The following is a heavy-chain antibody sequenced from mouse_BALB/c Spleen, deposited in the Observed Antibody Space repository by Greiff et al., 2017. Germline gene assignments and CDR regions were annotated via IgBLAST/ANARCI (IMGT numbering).Heavy chain of an antibody. D-gene: IGHD1-1*01. Sequence: VQLQQSGAELAKPGASVKMSCKASGYTFTSYWMHWVKQRPGQGLEWIGYINPSTGYTEYNQKFKDKATLTADKSSSTAYMQLSSLTSEDSAVYYCARLLLRYFDVWGAGTTVTVSS. CDR2: INPSTGYT. V-gene: IGHV1-7*01. CDR1: GYTFTSYW. CDR3: ARLLLRYFDV. J-gene: IGHJ1*01.